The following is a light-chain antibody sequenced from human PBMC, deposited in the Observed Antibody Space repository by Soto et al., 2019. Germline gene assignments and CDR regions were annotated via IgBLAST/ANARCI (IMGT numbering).Light chain of an antibody. J-gene: IGKJ3*01. CDR2: DAS. Sequence: AIQLTQSPSSLSASVGDRVTITCRASQGISSALAWYQQKPGKAPKLLIYDASSLESGVPSRFSGSGSGTDFYLTVSSLQPEDFATYYCQQFNNYPHFGPGTKVDIK. CDR3: QQFNNYPH. CDR1: QGISSA. V-gene: IGKV1D-13*01.